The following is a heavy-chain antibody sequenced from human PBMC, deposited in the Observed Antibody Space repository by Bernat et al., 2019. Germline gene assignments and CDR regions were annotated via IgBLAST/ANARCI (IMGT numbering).Heavy chain of an antibody. Sequence: EVQLVESGGVVIQPGGSLRLSCGASGFTFSSYAMNWVRQAPGKGLEWVSVISGSGDTTYNADAVKGRFTISRDNSRNTVYLQMDSLRVEDTAVYYLEKGRDWKTEGQFDCWGQGTLVTVSS. D-gene: IGHD1-1*01. CDR2: ISGSGDTT. CDR1: GFTFSSYA. CDR3: EKGRDWKTEGQFDC. V-gene: IGHV3-23*04. J-gene: IGHJ4*02.